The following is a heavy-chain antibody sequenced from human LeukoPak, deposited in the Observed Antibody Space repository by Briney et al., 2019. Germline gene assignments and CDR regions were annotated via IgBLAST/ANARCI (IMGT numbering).Heavy chain of an antibody. CDR1: GLTFNRYA. V-gene: IGHV3-33*08. J-gene: IGHJ3*01. CDR2: IWYDGSNK. CDR3: ARSSYSSSSSV. Sequence: GGSLRLSCAASGLTFNRYAMHWVRQAPGKGLEWVAVIWYDGSNKYYADSVKGRFTISRDNSKNTLYLQMNSLRAEDTAVYYCARSSYSSSSSVWGQGTMVTVSS. D-gene: IGHD6-6*01.